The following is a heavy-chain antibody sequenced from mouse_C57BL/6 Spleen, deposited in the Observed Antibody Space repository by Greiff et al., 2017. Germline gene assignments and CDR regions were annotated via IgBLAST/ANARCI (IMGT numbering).Heavy chain of an antibody. CDR2: IHPNSGST. CDR1: GYTFTSYW. Sequence: QVQLQQPGAELVKPGASVKLSCKASGYTFTSYWMHWVKQRPGQGLEWIGMIHPNSGSTNYNEKFKSKATLTVDKSSSTAYMQLSSLTSEDSAVYYCARWRGNNWDVFAYWGQGTLVTVSA. J-gene: IGHJ3*01. CDR3: ARWRGNNWDVFAY. V-gene: IGHV1-64*01. D-gene: IGHD4-1*01.